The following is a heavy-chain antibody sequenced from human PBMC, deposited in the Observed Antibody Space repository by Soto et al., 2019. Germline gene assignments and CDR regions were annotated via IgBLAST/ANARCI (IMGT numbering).Heavy chain of an antibody. CDR3: ARGFAIDWYTYYFDY. Sequence: SETLSLTCTVSGASINGYHWSWIRHPPGKGLECLGYISYSGATNYNPSLKSRVTMSIDTSKNQFSLQLNSVTAADTAVYYCARGFAIDWYTYYFDYWGQGPLVTVS. D-gene: IGHD3-9*01. J-gene: IGHJ4*02. CDR1: GASINGYH. CDR2: ISYSGAT. V-gene: IGHV4-59*08.